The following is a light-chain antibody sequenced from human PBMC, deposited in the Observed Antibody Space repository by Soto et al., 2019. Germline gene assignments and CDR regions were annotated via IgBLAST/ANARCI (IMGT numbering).Light chain of an antibody. V-gene: IGKV3-11*01. CDR2: DAS. CDR3: QQRSAWPYT. Sequence: EIVLTQSPATLSLSPGERATLSCWASQSVSRYLAWYQQKPGQAPRLVIHDASYRATGIPARFSGSGSGSDFPLTISSLEPEDFAVYYCQQRSAWPYTFGQGTKLEI. J-gene: IGKJ2*01. CDR1: QSVSRY.